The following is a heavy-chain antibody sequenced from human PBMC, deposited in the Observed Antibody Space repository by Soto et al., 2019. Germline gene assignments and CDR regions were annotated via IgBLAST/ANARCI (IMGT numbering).Heavy chain of an antibody. Sequence: QITLKESGPTLLKPTQTLTLTCTFSGFSLSTSGVGVGWIRQPPGKALEWLAVIYWDDDKYYSPSLKSRLTITKDTSKTQVVLTMTNMGPVYTAPYYCASLYYYGSVSYYNVWFDPWGRRALVTVSS. CDR1: GFSLSTSGVG. CDR2: IYWDDDK. J-gene: IGHJ5*02. D-gene: IGHD3-10*01. CDR3: ASLYYYGSVSYYNVWFDP. V-gene: IGHV2-5*02.